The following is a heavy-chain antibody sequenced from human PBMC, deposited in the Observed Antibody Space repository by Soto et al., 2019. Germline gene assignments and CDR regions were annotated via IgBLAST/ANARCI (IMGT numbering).Heavy chain of an antibody. J-gene: IGHJ4*02. D-gene: IGHD2-21*02. CDR3: ARLCSGDCYFTH. CDR1: GGSIRSSSNY. CDR2: IYYSGTT. Sequence: QMQLQESGPGLVKPSETLSLTCTVSGGSIRSSSNYWGWIRQPPGKGLEWIGTIYYSGTTYYNPSLKSRVTISVDTSKNQFSLRLSSVTAADTAVYYCARLCSGDCYFTHWGQGTLVTVSS. V-gene: IGHV4-39*01.